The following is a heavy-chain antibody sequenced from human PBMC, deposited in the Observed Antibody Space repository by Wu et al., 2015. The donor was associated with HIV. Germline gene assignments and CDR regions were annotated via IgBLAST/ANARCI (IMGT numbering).Heavy chain of an antibody. J-gene: IGHJ6*03. Sequence: QVQLVQSGAEVKKPGASVKVSCKASGYTFTSYGISWVRQAPGQGLEWMGWISTYNGNTNYAQKFQGRVTMTADTSTSTVYMEVRSLRSDDTAVYYCARAAYYYDSSAYSDYYYYMDVWGKGTTVTVSS. CDR1: GYTFTSYG. CDR3: ARAAYYYDSSAYSDYYYYMDV. D-gene: IGHD3-22*01. V-gene: IGHV1-18*01. CDR2: ISTYNGNT.